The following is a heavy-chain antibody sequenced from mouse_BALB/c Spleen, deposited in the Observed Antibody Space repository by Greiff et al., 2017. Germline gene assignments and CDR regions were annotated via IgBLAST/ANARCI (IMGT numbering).Heavy chain of an antibody. D-gene: IGHD2-14*01. CDR2: IRSKSNNYAT. Sequence: GGGLVQPKGSLKLSCAASGFTFNTNAMNWVRQAPGKGLEWVARIRSKSNNYATYYADSVKDRFTISRDDSQSMLYLQMNNLKTEDTAMYYCVRETRYDYFDYWGQGTTLTVSS. CDR1: GFTFNTNA. J-gene: IGHJ2*01. CDR3: VRETRYDYFDY. V-gene: IGHV10S3*01.